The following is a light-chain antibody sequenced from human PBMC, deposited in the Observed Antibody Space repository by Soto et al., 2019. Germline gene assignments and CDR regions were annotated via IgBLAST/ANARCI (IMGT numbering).Light chain of an antibody. CDR1: QSLLYSGGKIY. J-gene: IGKJ2*01. CDR3: LQTTLLPFT. Sequence: DVVVTQTPLSLSVTPGQPASISCKSGQSLLYSGGKIYLSWDLQKPGQYPHLLICEVSNRLSGVRDRCSGGGSGTHFTLKISRVEAEGAGVYYCLQTTLLPFTFGRGTKLELK. CDR2: EVS. V-gene: IGKV2D-29*02.